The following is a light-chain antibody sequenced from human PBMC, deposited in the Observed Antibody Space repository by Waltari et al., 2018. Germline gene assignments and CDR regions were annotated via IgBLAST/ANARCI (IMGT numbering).Light chain of an antibody. CDR3: ATWDDSLNGQL. J-gene: IGLJ2*01. CDR2: SND. Sequence: QSVLTQPPSASGTPGQRVTVSCSGSGPNPGTNPVNGYQQLPGAAPKLLLYSNDQRPSGVPDRFSGSKSGTSASLGISGLQSEDEADYYCATWDDSLNGQLFGGGTKLTVL. CDR1: GPNPGTNP. V-gene: IGLV1-44*01.